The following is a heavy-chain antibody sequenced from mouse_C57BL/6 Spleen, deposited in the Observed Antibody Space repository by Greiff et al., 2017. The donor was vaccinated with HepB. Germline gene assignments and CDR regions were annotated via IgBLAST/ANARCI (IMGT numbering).Heavy chain of an antibody. D-gene: IGHD2-4*01. CDR2: ISYDGSN. Sequence: VQLQQSGPGLVKPSQSLSLTCSVTGYSITSGYYWNWIRQFPGNKLEWMGYISYDGSNNYNPSLKNRISITRDTSKNQFFLKLNSVTTEDTATYYCAREDDYGPDYYAMDYWGQGTSVTVSS. V-gene: IGHV3-6*01. CDR1: GYSITSGYY. CDR3: AREDDYGPDYYAMDY. J-gene: IGHJ4*01.